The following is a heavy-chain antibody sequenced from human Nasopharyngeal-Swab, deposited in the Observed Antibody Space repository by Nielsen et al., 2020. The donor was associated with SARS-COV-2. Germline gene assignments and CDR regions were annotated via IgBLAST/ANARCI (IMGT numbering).Heavy chain of an antibody. CDR2: IKSKTDGGTT. Sequence: GEALKISWAASGITFSNAWMGWGRQAPGKGLEWVGRIKSKTDGGTTDYAAPVKGRFTISRDDSKNTLYLQMNSLKTEDTAVYYCTLSIAARPDYWGQGTLVTVSS. CDR3: TLSIAARPDY. V-gene: IGHV3-15*01. J-gene: IGHJ4*02. D-gene: IGHD6-6*01. CDR1: GITFSNAW.